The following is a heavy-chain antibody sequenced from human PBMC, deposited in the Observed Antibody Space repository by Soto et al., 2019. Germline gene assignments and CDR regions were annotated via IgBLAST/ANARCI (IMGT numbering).Heavy chain of an antibody. Sequence: EVQLSQSGGGLVQPGESLSLACSGSGFTFSDFAMSWIRHSPGTGLEWVCTISRSGDKTFYAESVRGRLTVSRDNSKNALFLQVNSLRADDTAVYYCARPFPDKTYYYSGMDVWGQGTAVTVS. CDR1: GFTFSDFA. CDR2: ISRSGDKT. J-gene: IGHJ6*02. CDR3: ARPFPDKTYYYSGMDV. V-gene: IGHV3-23*01. D-gene: IGHD2-21*01.